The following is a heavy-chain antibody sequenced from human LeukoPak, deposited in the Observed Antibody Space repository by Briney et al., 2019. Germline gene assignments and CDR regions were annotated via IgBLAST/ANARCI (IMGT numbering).Heavy chain of an antibody. D-gene: IGHD3-10*01. V-gene: IGHV1-69*13. CDR3: ARDTMVRGVN. Sequence: AASVKVSCKASGGTISSYAISWVRQAPGQGLEWMGGIIPIFGTANYAQKFQGRVTITADESTSTAYMELSSLRSEDTAVYYCARDTMVRGVNWGQGTLVTVSS. CDR2: IIPIFGTA. CDR1: GGTISSYA. J-gene: IGHJ4*02.